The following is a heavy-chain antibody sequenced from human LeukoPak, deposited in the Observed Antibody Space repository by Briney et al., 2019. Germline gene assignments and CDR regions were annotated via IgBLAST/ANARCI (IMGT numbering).Heavy chain of an antibody. D-gene: IGHD6-19*01. CDR2: IYYSGSA. CDR3: ARDRDSSGWFDY. CDR1: GGSISGFY. V-gene: IGHV4-59*01. J-gene: IGHJ4*02. Sequence: KLSETLSLTCTVSGGSISGFYWGWIRQPPGKGLEWIGFIYYSGSANYNPSLKSRVTMSVDMSKNQFSLKLSSVTAADTAFYYCARDRDSSGWFDYWGQGALVTVSS.